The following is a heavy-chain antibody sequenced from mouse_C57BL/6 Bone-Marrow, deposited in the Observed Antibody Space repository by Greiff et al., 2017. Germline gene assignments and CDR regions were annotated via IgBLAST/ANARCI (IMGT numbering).Heavy chain of an antibody. V-gene: IGHV1-55*01. CDR1: GYTFTSYW. CDR2: IYPGSGST. CDR3: ARRAHATPDY. J-gene: IGHJ2*01. D-gene: IGHD3-2*02. Sequence: QVQLQQPGAELVKPGASVKMSCKASGYTFTSYWITWVKPRPGQGLEWIGDIYPGSGSTNYNEKFKSKATLTVDTSSIPAYMQLSSLTSEDSAVYYFARRAHATPDYWGQGTTLTVSS.